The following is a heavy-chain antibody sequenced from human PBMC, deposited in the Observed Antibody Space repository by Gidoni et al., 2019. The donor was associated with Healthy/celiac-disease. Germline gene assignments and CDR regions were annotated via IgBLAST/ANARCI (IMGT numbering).Heavy chain of an antibody. Sequence: QVQLQQWGAGLLKPSETLSLICAVYGGSFSGYYWSWIRQPPGKGLEWIGEINHSGSTNYNPSLKSRVTISVDTSKNQFSLKLSSVTAADTAVYYCARGIMTTVTTDHGSRRRYFDYWGQGTLVTVSS. CDR1: GGSFSGYY. V-gene: IGHV4-34*01. J-gene: IGHJ4*02. CDR3: ARGIMTTVTTDHGSRRRYFDY. D-gene: IGHD4-17*01. CDR2: INHSGST.